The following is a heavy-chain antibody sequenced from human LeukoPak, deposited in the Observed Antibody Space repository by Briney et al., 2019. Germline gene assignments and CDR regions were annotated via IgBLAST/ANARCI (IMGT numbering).Heavy chain of an antibody. D-gene: IGHD5-12*01. CDR1: GYTLTGYY. Sequence: ASVKVSCKASGYTLTGYYMHSVRQAPGQRLEWMGWINPNSGGTNYAQKFQGRVTMTRDTSISTAYMELSSLRSEDTAVYYCARDHSSWLRFGTLYWYFDLWGRGTLVTVSS. CDR2: INPNSGGT. V-gene: IGHV1-2*02. J-gene: IGHJ2*01. CDR3: ARDHSSWLRFGTLYWYFDL.